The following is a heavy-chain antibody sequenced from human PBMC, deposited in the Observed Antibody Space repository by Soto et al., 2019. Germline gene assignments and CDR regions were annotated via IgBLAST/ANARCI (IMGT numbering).Heavy chain of an antibody. CDR1: GGSISSYY. Sequence: PSETLSLTCTVSGGSISSYYWSWIRQPPGKGLEWIGYIYYSGSTNYNPSLKSRVTISVDTSKNQFSLKLSSVTAADTAVYYCASSLGLVSYYYYGMYVWGQGTTVTVSS. D-gene: IGHD3-9*01. CDR3: ASSLGLVSYYYYGMYV. CDR2: IYYSGST. J-gene: IGHJ6*02. V-gene: IGHV4-59*01.